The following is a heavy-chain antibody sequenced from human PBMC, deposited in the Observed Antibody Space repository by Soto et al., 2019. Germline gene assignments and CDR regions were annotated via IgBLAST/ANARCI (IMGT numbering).Heavy chain of an antibody. CDR3: ESSYGSGYRSFDY. J-gene: IGHJ4*02. CDR2: VNPIVSMS. Sequence: QVQLVQSGAEVKRPGSSVKVSCKASGDTFNFYSINWVRQAPGLGLEWMGRVNPIVSMSNYAQKFQGRVTMTANKSKSTGYMELSSLRSEDTDIYYCESSYGSGYRSFDYWGQGALVTVSS. CDR1: GDTFNFYS. D-gene: IGHD3-10*01. V-gene: IGHV1-69*02.